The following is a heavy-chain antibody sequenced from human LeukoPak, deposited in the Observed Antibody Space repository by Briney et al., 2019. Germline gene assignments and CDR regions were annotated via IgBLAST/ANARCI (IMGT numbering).Heavy chain of an antibody. Sequence: ASVKVSCKAAVYTFTGYYMHWVGQAPGQGRDWMGWINPNSRGTNYAQKFQGRVTMTRDTSISTAYMELSRLRSDDTAVYYCARSYYGSGSYPVAYWGQGTLVTVSS. CDR3: ARSYYGSGSYPVAY. V-gene: IGHV1-2*02. D-gene: IGHD3-10*01. CDR2: INPNSRGT. J-gene: IGHJ4*02. CDR1: VYTFTGYY.